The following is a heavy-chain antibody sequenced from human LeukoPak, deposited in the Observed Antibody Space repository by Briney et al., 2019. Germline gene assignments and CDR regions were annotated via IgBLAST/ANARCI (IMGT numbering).Heavy chain of an antibody. Sequence: GGSLRLSCAASGFTFIDYDMHWVRQVIGNGLEWVSAIGIRGDTHYSGSVKGRFTISRENAESSLYLQMNSLRAEDTAVYYCARGGIQVSGIDEFDYWGQGTLVTVSS. J-gene: IGHJ4*02. CDR3: ARGGIQVSGIDEFDY. CDR2: IGIRGDT. D-gene: IGHD6-19*01. CDR1: GFTFIDYD. V-gene: IGHV3-13*01.